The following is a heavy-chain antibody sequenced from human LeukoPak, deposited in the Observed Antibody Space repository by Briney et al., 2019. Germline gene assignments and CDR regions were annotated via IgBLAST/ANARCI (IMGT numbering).Heavy chain of an antibody. V-gene: IGHV1-18*01. CDR1: GYTFTSYG. CDR3: ARDRVVEYYFDY. Sequence: ASVKVSCKASGYTFTSYGISWVRQAPGQGLEWMGWISAYNGNTNYAQRLQGRVTMTTDTSTSTAYMELRSLRSDDTAVYYCARDRVVEYYFDYWGQGTLVTVSS. J-gene: IGHJ4*02. CDR2: ISAYNGNT. D-gene: IGHD3-10*01.